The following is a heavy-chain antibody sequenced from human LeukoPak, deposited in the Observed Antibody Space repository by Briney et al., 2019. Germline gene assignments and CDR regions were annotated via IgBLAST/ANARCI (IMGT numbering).Heavy chain of an antibody. Sequence: GGSLRLSCAASGLSFSNYAMTWVRQAPGKGLEWVAVISDSGDTTHYVHSVKGRFTISRDNSKKTLFLQMNSLRADDTAVYYCANEYGSVTYSRYWGQGTLVTVSS. CDR1: GLSFSNYA. CDR3: ANEYGSVTYSRY. V-gene: IGHV3-23*01. J-gene: IGHJ4*02. D-gene: IGHD3-10*01. CDR2: ISDSGDTT.